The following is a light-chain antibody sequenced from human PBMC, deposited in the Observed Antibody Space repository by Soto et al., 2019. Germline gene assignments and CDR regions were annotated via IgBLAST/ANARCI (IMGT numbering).Light chain of an antibody. CDR3: HQYGSSPLT. V-gene: IGKV3-20*01. Sequence: EIVLTQSPGTLSLSPGERATLSCRASQSVTSNYVACYQQKRGQPPRLLIYGASISDTGIPDRFSGSESGTDFTLTISRLEPEDFAVYYCHQYGSSPLTFGGGAKVEIK. CDR2: GAS. J-gene: IGKJ4*01. CDR1: QSVTSNY.